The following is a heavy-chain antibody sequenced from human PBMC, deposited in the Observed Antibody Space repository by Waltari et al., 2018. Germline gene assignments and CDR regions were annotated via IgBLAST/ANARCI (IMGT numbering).Heavy chain of an antibody. CDR3: ARSYSRGVIPPFFDY. CDR1: VGSISSDGYY. D-gene: IGHD3-10*01. CDR2: FSYSGST. Sequence: QVQLRESGPGLVKPSQTLSLPCTVPVGSISSDGYYWSWIRQHPGKGLEWIGYFSYSGSTYYNPSLKSRVIISADTSKNEFSLKLSSVTAADTAVYYCARSYSRGVIPPFFDYWGQGTLVTVSS. J-gene: IGHJ4*02. V-gene: IGHV4-31*03.